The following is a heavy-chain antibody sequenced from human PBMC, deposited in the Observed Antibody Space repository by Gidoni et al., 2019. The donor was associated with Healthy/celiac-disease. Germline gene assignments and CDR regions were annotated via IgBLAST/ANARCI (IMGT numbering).Heavy chain of an antibody. CDR2: IYSGGST. CDR3: ARDGVYGAGY. J-gene: IGHJ4*02. D-gene: IGHD1-20*01. CDR1: GFTFSSNY. Sequence: EVQLVGSGGGLVQPGGSMRLSCAASGFTFSSNYMTWGRQAPGKGVEWVSVIYSGGSTYYADSVKGRFTISRDNSKNTLYLQMNSLRAEDTAVYYCARDGVYGAGYWGQGTLVTVSS. V-gene: IGHV3-66*01.